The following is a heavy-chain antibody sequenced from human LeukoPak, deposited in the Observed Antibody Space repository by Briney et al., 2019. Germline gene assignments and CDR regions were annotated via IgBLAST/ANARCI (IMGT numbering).Heavy chain of an antibody. CDR1: GFTFSSHW. J-gene: IGHJ4*02. D-gene: IGHD1-26*01. V-gene: IGHV3-7*03. CDR3: ARNEKWGRDY. Sequence: GGSLRFSCVASGFTFSSHWMSWVRQAPGKGLEWVANIVQDGSQKYYVDSVKGRFTISRDNGKNSLYLQMNSLRAEDTAVYYCARNEKWGRDYWGQGTLVTVSS. CDR2: IVQDGSQK.